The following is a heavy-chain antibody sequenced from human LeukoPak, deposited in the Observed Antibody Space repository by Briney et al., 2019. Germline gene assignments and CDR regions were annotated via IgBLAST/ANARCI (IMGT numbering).Heavy chain of an antibody. CDR1: GFTFSSYA. J-gene: IGHJ3*02. CDR3: ARDQRTHTSGYGGETAPGDI. Sequence: GGSLRLSCAASGFTFSSYALTWVRQAPGKGLEWVSTISGSGGSTYYADSVKGRFTISRDNSKNTLYLQMNSLRAEDTAVYYCARDQRTHTSGYGGETAPGDIWGQGTMVTVSS. V-gene: IGHV3-23*01. D-gene: IGHD5-12*01. CDR2: ISGSGGST.